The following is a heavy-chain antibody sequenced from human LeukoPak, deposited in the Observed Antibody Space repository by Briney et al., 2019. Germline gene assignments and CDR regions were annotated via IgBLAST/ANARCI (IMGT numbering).Heavy chain of an antibody. J-gene: IGHJ2*01. CDR2: IYYSGST. Sequence: SQTLSLTCTVSGGSISSGGYYWSWIRQHPGKGLEWIGYIYYSGSTYYNPSLKSRVTISVDTSKNQFSLKLSSVTAADTAVYYCARSLYGDYEPHWYFDLWGRGTLVTVSS. D-gene: IGHD4-17*01. CDR3: ARSLYGDYEPHWYFDL. V-gene: IGHV4-31*03. CDR1: GGSISSGGYY.